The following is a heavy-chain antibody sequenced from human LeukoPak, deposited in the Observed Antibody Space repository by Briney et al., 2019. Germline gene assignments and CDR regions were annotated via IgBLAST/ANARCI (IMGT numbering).Heavy chain of an antibody. J-gene: IGHJ6*03. CDR2: IYHSGST. V-gene: IGHV4-38-2*02. CDR1: GYSISSGYY. CDR3: ARDGGYYYMDV. D-gene: IGHD3-16*01. Sequence: SETLSLTCTVSGYSISSGYYWGWIRQPPGKGLEWIGSIYHSGSTYYNPSLKSRVTISVDTSKNQFSLKLSSVTAADTAVYYCARDGGYYYMDVWGKGTTVTVSS.